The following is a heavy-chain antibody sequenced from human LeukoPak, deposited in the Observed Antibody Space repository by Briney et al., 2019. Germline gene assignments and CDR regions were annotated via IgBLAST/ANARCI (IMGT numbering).Heavy chain of an antibody. CDR2: INHSGST. J-gene: IGHJ5*02. D-gene: IGHD2-2*03. CDR1: GGSFSGYY. Sequence: SETLSLTCAVYGGSFSGYYWSWIRQPPGKGLEWIGKINHSGSTNYNPSIKSRVPITVDTSKNQFSLKLSSVTAADTAVYYCARLDIVVVPAAGAWGQGTLVTVSS. V-gene: IGHV4-34*01. CDR3: ARLDIVVVPAAGA.